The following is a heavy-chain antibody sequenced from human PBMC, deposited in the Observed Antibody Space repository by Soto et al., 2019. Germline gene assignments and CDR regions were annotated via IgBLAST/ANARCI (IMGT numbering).Heavy chain of an antibody. CDR1: GGSISNYY. CDR2: VYYTGTT. Sequence: LSLTCTVSGGSISNYYWGWIRQPPGKGLEWIGYVYYTGTTHFNPSLKSRVSMSVDTSKNQFSLKLTSVTSADTAVYYCARAAAADYWGQGTLVTVSS. D-gene: IGHD6-13*01. CDR3: ARAAAADY. V-gene: IGHV4-59*01. J-gene: IGHJ4*02.